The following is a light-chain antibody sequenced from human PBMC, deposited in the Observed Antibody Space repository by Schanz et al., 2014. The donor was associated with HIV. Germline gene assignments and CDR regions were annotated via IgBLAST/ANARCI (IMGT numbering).Light chain of an antibody. CDR2: GNK. CDR3: AAWDDSLNGVI. Sequence: QSVLTQPPSASGTPGQRVTISCSGSSSNIGARYDVHWYQQLPGTAPKLVIYGNKNRPSGVPDRFSGSRSDTSASLTITGLQADDEADYYCAAWDDSLNGVIFGGGTKLTVL. V-gene: IGLV1-44*01. J-gene: IGLJ2*01. CDR1: SSNIGARYD.